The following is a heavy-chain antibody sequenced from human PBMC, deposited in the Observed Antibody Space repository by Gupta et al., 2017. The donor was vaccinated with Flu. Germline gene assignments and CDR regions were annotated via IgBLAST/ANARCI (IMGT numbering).Heavy chain of an antibody. J-gene: IGHJ4*02. D-gene: IGHD1-26*01. CDR1: GFTFSSYS. Sequence: EVQLVESGGGLVKPGGSLRLSCAASGFTFSSYSMNWVRQAPGKGLEWVSFISSSSSYIYYADSVKGRFTISRDNAKNSLYLQMNSLRAEDTAVYYCARAWDTRHSNDYWGQGTLVTVSS. CDR2: ISSSSSYI. CDR3: ARAWDTRHSNDY. V-gene: IGHV3-21*01.